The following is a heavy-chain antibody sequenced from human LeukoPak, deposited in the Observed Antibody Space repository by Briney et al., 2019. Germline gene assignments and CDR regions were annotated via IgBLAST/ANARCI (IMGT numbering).Heavy chain of an antibody. CDR1: GYSFTSYW. V-gene: IGHV5-51*01. CDR2: IYPGDSDT. D-gene: IGHD2-15*01. CDR3: ARVVVAAGGWFDP. J-gene: IGHJ5*02. Sequence: GESLKISCKGSGYSFTSYWIGWVRQMPGKGLGWMGIIYPGDSDTRYSPSFQGQVTISADKSISTAYLQWSSLKASDTAMYYCARVVVAAGGWFDPWGQGTLVTVSS.